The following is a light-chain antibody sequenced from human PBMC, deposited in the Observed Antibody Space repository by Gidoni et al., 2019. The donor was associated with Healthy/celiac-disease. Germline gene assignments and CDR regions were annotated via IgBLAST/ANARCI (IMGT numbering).Light chain of an antibody. V-gene: IGKV3-20*01. Sequence: EIVLTQSPGTLSLSPGERATLSCRASQSVSSSYLAWYQQKPGQAPRPLIYGAASRATGIPDMFSGSVSGTDFTLTISRLEPEDFAVYYCQQYGSSPRTFGQGTKLEIK. J-gene: IGKJ2*01. CDR2: GAA. CDR1: QSVSSSY. CDR3: QQYGSSPRT.